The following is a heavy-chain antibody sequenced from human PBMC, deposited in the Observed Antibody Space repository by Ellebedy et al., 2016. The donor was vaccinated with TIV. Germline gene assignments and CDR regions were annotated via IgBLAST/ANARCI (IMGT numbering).Heavy chain of an antibody. D-gene: IGHD6-13*01. J-gene: IGHJ4*02. V-gene: IGHV5-51*01. CDR1: GYSFNNYW. CDR3: ARREAAAGTTLVY. CDR2: IRPGDSDT. Sequence: GESLKISCKASGYSFNNYWVGWVRQMPGKGLEWMGIIRPGDSDTKYSPSFRGHVTISADKSISTAYLQWSSLKASDTAMYYCARREAAAGTTLVYWGQGTLVTVSS.